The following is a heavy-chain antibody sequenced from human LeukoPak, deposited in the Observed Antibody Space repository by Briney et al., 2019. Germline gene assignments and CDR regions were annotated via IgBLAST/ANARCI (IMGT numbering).Heavy chain of an antibody. Sequence: PGGSLRLSCAASGFSFSSYAMSWVRQAPGKGLEWVSGISGSGGRTYYADSVKGRFTISRDNSKNTLYVQMNSLRAEDTAVYYCAKDGTSSGWYFDYWGQGTQVTVSS. J-gene: IGHJ4*02. CDR3: AKDGTSSGWYFDY. CDR1: GFSFSSYA. D-gene: IGHD6-19*01. CDR2: ISGSGGRT. V-gene: IGHV3-23*01.